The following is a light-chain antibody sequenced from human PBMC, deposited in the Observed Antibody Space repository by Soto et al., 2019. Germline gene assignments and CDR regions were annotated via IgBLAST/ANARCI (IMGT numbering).Light chain of an antibody. V-gene: IGLV2-14*01. CDR3: SSYTSSSTL. CDR1: SSDVGSYNY. J-gene: IGLJ1*01. CDR2: EVS. Sequence: QSALTQSAAVSVSTGQSITISCAGTSSDVGSYNYVSWYQQHPGKAPKLMIYEVSDRPSGVSSRFSGSKSGNTASLTISGLQAEDEADYYCSSYTSSSTLFGTGTKVTVL.